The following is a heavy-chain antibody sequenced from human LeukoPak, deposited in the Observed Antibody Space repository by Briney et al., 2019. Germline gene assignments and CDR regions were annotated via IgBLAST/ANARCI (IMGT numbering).Heavy chain of an antibody. V-gene: IGHV4-38-2*02. CDR2: INHSGST. CDR1: DYSINSGYY. CDR3: AATIWFGELFNWFDP. D-gene: IGHD3-10*01. J-gene: IGHJ5*02. Sequence: KPSETLSLTCTVSDYSINSGYYWGWIRQPPGKGLEWIGEINHSGSTNYNPSLKSRVTISVDTSKNQFSLKLSSVTAADTAVYYCAATIWFGELFNWFDPWGQGTLVTVSS.